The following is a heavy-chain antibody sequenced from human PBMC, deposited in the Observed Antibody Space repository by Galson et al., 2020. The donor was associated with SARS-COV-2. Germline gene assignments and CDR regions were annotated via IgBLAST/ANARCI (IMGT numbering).Heavy chain of an antibody. Sequence: QLGESLKISCAASGFSFSRHGMHWVRQAPGEGLEWVAIIWYDGSNKYYADSVKGRFSLSRDNSKNILYMQMSSLRLEDTAVYYCATDQGTSASDSARGGHLQSWGQGTLVAVSS. J-gene: IGHJ4*02. CDR1: GFSFSRHG. CDR3: ATDQGTSASDSARGGHLQS. CDR2: IWYDGSNK. V-gene: IGHV3-33*01. D-gene: IGHD3-10*01.